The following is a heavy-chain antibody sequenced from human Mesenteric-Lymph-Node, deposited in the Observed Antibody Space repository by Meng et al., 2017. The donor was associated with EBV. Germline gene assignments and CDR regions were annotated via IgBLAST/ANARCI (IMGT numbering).Heavy chain of an antibody. Sequence: VQLVESGGEMTKPGASVKVSCKASGYSFTSHEINWVRQAPGQGLEWMGWMGPSSGTTVYAQKFQGRLSMTRNISISTAYMELSSLRSEDTAVYYCAREASSHPYFDYWGQGTLVTVSS. J-gene: IGHJ4*02. CDR2: MGPSSGTT. CDR1: GYSFTSHE. D-gene: IGHD3-10*01. V-gene: IGHV1-8*01. CDR3: AREASSHPYFDY.